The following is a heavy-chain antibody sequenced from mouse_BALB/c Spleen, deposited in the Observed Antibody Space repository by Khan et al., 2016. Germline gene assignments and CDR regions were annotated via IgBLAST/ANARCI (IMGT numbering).Heavy chain of an antibody. CDR1: GYVFSSSW. Sequence: QVQLQQSGPELVKPGASVKISCKASGYVFSSSWMNWVKQRPGQGLEWIGRIYPGDGDTNYNGKFKDKATLTADKSSSTAYMQLSSLTSVDSAVYFCASEGLYRPAWFAYWGQGTLVTVSA. V-gene: IGHV1-82*01. CDR3: ASEGLYRPAWFAY. CDR2: IYPGDGDT. D-gene: IGHD1-3*01. J-gene: IGHJ3*01.